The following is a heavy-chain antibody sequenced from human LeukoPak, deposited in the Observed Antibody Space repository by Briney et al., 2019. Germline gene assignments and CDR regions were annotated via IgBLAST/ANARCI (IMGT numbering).Heavy chain of an antibody. J-gene: IGHJ6*02. Sequence: PGMSLRLSCAASGLAFSNCGMHWVRESPGEGVEGVALMSCDGSNKYYADSEKARFSFSRDNSKNTLFLQINSLSGEDTSVYYGANPLTSMDVWGQGTTVTVSS. CDR1: GLAFSNCG. CDR3: ANPLTSMDV. V-gene: IGHV3-30*18. CDR2: MSCDGSNK.